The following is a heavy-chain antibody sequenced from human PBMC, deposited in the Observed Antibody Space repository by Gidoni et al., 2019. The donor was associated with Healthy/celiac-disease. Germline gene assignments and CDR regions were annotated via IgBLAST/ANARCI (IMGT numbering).Heavy chain of an antibody. D-gene: IGHD5-12*01. V-gene: IGHV4-39*01. CDR1: GGSISSSSYY. CDR3: ARHPRIYYYYGMDV. J-gene: IGHJ6*02. Sequence: QLQLQESGPGLVKPSETLSLPCPVSGGSISSSSYYWGWIRQPPGKGLEWIGSIYYSGSTYYNPSLKSRVTISVDTSKNQFSLKLSSVTAADTAVYYCARHPRIYYYYGMDVWGQGTTVTVSS. CDR2: IYYSGST.